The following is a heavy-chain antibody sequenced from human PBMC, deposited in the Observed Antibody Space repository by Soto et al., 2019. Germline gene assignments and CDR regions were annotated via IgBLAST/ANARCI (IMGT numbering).Heavy chain of an antibody. J-gene: IGHJ4*02. CDR3: ARDRDTYGHGFFDY. D-gene: IGHD5-18*01. CDR2: ISSTSTHT. CDR1: GFTFSDFY. Sequence: GGSLRLSCAASGFTFSDFYMTWIRQAPGKGLQWISCISSTSTHTNYADSVKGRFTVSRDNANNSLYLEMNNLRADDTAVYFRARDRDTYGHGFFDYWGRGALVTVSS. V-gene: IGHV3-11*05.